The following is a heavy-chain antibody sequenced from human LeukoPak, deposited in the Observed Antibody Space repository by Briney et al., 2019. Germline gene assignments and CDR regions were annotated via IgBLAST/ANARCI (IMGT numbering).Heavy chain of an antibody. CDR2: IKEDGSDN. Sequence: PGESLRLSCAASGFTFSRYWMNWIRQAPGKGLEWMASIKEDGSDNYNVDSVTGPSTISRDNAKTPLNLQMNSLRAEDTAVYYCVSCGTTTCIIRFDHWGQGTLVTVSS. CDR3: VSCGTTTCIIRFDH. D-gene: IGHD2-2*01. J-gene: IGHJ4*02. V-gene: IGHV3-7*01. CDR1: GFTFSRYW.